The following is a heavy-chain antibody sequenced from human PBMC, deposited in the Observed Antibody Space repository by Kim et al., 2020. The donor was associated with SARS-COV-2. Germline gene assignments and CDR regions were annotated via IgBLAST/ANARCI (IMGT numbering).Heavy chain of an antibody. CDR2: ISYDGSNK. V-gene: IGHV3-30*18. Sequence: GGSLRLSCAASGFTFSSYGMHWVRQAPGKGLEWVAVISYDGSNKYYADSVKGRFTISRDNSKNTLYLQMNSLRAEDTAVYYCAKDSQSYYDSSGLKGFAEYFQHWGQGTLVTVSS. CDR3: AKDSQSYYDSSGLKGFAEYFQH. D-gene: IGHD3-22*01. J-gene: IGHJ1*01. CDR1: GFTFSSYG.